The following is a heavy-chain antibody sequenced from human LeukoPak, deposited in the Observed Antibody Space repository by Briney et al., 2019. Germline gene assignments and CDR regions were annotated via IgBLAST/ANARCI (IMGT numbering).Heavy chain of an antibody. V-gene: IGHV1-2*02. J-gene: IGHJ4*02. Sequence: ASVKVSCKASGYIFTDYYMHWVRQAPGQGLEWMGWINPNSGGTNYAQKFQGRVTMTSDTSISTAYMELSRLRSDDAAVYYCARAISGSYYDYWGQGTLVAVSS. CDR2: INPNSGGT. D-gene: IGHD1-26*01. CDR3: ARAISGSYYDY. CDR1: GYIFTDYY.